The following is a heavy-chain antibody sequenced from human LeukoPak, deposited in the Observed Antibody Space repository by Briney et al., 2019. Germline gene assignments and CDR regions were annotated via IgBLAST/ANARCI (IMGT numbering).Heavy chain of an antibody. D-gene: IGHD6-19*01. Sequence: SETLSLTCTVSGGSISSSSYYWGWIRQPPGKGLEWIGSIYYSGSTYYNPSLKSRVTISVDTSKNQFSLELSSVTAADTAVYYCARPYSSGWYTGRFDPWGQGTLVTVSS. J-gene: IGHJ5*02. CDR1: GGSISSSSYY. CDR3: ARPYSSGWYTGRFDP. V-gene: IGHV4-39*01. CDR2: IYYSGST.